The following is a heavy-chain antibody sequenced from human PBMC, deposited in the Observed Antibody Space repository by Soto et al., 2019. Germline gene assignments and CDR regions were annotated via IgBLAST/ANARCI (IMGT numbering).Heavy chain of an antibody. J-gene: IGHJ4*02. CDR2: INADGSGT. Sequence: EVQVMVESGGGLVQPGGSLRLSCVASGFSFINSWMSWVRQIPGKGLEWVATINADGSGTHSVDSAEGRLSVSRDNSKASLYLQMNSLRPEDTAVYYCARPGCGGGTCYSSWGQGTQVTVSS. D-gene: IGHD2-15*01. CDR1: GFSFINSW. V-gene: IGHV3-7*03. CDR3: ARPGCGGGTCYSS.